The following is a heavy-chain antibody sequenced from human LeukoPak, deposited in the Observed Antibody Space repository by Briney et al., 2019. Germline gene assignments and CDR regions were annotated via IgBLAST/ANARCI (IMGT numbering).Heavy chain of an antibody. V-gene: IGHV3-7*05. CDR3: ARRWMAASGAFDI. D-gene: IGHD5-12*01. J-gene: IGHJ3*02. CDR2: IKHDGSEK. CDR1: GFNLSDYW. Sequence: GGSLRLSCRASGFNLSDYWMTWVRQAPGKGLEWVANIKHDGSEKYYVDSVKGRFTISRDNAKNSLYLQMNSLGAGDTAVYYCARRWMAASGAFDIWGQGTMVTVSS.